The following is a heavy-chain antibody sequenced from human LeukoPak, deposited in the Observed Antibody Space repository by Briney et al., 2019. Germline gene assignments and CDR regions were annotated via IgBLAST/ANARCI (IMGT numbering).Heavy chain of an antibody. CDR1: GFTVSSNS. CDR2: IKKDGGET. V-gene: IGHV3-7*01. D-gene: IGHD5-24*01. CDR3: ARDMGWQQFDQ. J-gene: IGHJ4*02. Sequence: PGGSLRLSCTVSGFTVSSNSMTWVRQAPGKGLERVANIKKDGGETYYMESVKGRFTISRDNARNSLYLQMNSLTVEDTAVCYCARDMGWQQFDQWGQGTLVTVSS.